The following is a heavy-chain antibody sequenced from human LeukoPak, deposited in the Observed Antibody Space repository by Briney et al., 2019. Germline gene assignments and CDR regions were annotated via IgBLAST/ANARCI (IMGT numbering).Heavy chain of an antibody. CDR1: GGSISSYY. CDR3: ARDYRGITRHYHYYYYMDV. V-gene: IGHV4-59*01. J-gene: IGHJ6*03. Sequence: PSETLSLTCTVSGGSISSYYWSWIRQPPGKGLEWIGYIYYSGSTNYNPSLKSRVTISVDTSKNQFSLELSSVTAADTAVYYCARDYRGITRHYHYYYYMDVWGKGTTVTVSS. D-gene: IGHD1-20*01. CDR2: IYYSGST.